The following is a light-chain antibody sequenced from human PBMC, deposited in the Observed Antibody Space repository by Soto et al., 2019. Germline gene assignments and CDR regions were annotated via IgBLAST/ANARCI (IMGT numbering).Light chain of an antibody. J-gene: IGKJ2*01. V-gene: IGKV3-20*01. CDR2: GSS. Sequence: EVVLMQSPGTLSLSPGERATLSCRASQSVSNNYFAWYQQKPGQAPRLLIFGSSDRATAIPDRFSGSGSGTDFTLTISRLEPEDFAVYYCQQYGSSPPYTFGQGTKLEIK. CDR1: QSVSNNY. CDR3: QQYGSSPPYT.